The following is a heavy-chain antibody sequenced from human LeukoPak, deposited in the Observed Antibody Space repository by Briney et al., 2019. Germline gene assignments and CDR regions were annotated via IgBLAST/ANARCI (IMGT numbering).Heavy chain of an antibody. CDR1: GFTFRSYA. D-gene: IGHD1-20*01. Sequence: GRSLRLSCAASGFTFRSYAMSWVRQAGGKGLEWVSAISGSGGSTYYADSVKGRFTISRDNSKNTLYLQMSSLRAEDTAVYYCAKPKDNSLYCFDYWGQGTLVTVSS. V-gene: IGHV3-23*01. CDR3: AKPKDNSLYCFDY. CDR2: ISGSGGST. J-gene: IGHJ4*02.